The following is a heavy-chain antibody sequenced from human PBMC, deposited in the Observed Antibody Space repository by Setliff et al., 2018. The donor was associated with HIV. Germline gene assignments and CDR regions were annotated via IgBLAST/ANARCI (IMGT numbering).Heavy chain of an antibody. CDR2: INHSGST. Sequence: ASETLSLTCAVYGGPFSGYYWSWIRQPPGKGPEWIGEINHSGSTNYNPSLKSRVTISVDTSKNQFSLKLSSVTAADTAVYYCARGPRWLQLTERRFDYWGQGTLVTVSS. D-gene: IGHD5-12*01. J-gene: IGHJ4*02. CDR1: GGPFSGYY. CDR3: ARGPRWLQLTERRFDY. V-gene: IGHV4-34*01.